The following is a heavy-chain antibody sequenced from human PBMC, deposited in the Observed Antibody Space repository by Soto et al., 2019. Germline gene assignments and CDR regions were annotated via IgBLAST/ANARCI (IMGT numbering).Heavy chain of an antibody. V-gene: IGHV1-69*12. D-gene: IGHD5-12*01. J-gene: IGHJ6*02. Sequence: QVQLEQSGAEVKQPGSSVMVSCKASGGTFSNSAISWVRQAPGQGLAWMGGIMPIFRTTDYAQKFQGRVTSTADESTSTAYMELSGLRSDDTAVYYCARDKDRLQLGGNYYYNLDGWGQGTTVTVTS. CDR2: IMPIFRTT. CDR1: GGTFSNSA. CDR3: ARDKDRLQLGGNYYYNLDG.